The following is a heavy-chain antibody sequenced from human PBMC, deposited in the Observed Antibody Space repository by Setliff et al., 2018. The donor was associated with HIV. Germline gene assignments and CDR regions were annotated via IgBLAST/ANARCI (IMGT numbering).Heavy chain of an antibody. CDR3: ARDKDEDYGSTSFDY. V-gene: IGHV3-21*04. J-gene: IGHJ4*02. Sequence: GGSLRLSCAASGFTFSSYSMNWVRQAPGKGLEWVSVISADGLTTFYADSVKGRFTISRDNAKNSLYLQLNSLRPEDTAVYYCARDKDEDYGSTSFDYWGQGILVTVSS. CDR1: GFTFSSYS. CDR2: ISADGLTT. D-gene: IGHD4-17*01.